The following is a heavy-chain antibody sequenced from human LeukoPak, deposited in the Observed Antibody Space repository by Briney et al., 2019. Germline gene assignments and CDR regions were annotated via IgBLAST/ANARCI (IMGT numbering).Heavy chain of an antibody. J-gene: IGHJ4*02. D-gene: IGHD3-10*01. V-gene: IGHV4-34*01. CDR1: GGSFSGYY. CDR2: INHSGST. Sequence: SETLSLTCAVYGGSFSGYYWSWIRQPPGKGLEWIGEINHSGSTNYNPSLKSRVTIAVDTSKNQFSLKLSSVTAADTAVYYCARLYGSGSYFDYWGQGTLVTVSS. CDR3: ARLYGSGSYFDY.